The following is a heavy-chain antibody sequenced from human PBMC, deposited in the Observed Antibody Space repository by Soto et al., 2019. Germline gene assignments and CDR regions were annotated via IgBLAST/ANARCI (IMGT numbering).Heavy chain of an antibody. V-gene: IGHV3-23*01. J-gene: IGHJ4*02. CDR1: GFTFSSYA. CDR3: AKEGLRYFEWSRGHFDY. D-gene: IGHD3-9*01. Sequence: EVQLLESGGGLVQPGGSLRLSCAASGFTFSSYAMSWVRQAPGKGLEWVSAISGSGGSTYYADSVKGRFTISRDNSKNTLYLQMNSLRAEDTAVYYCAKEGLRYFEWSRGHFDYWGQGTLVTVSS. CDR2: ISGSGGST.